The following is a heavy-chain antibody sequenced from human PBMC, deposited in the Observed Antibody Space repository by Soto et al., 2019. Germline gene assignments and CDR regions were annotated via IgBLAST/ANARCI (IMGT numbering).Heavy chain of an antibody. Sequence: QLQLQESGPVLVKPSETLSLTCTVSGGSIRSGPYSWGWIRQAPGKGLEWIGTFYYSGSTYYNPSRGSRVTISVDTSKNQFSLKVSSVTAADSAMYYCARLGGYCSGTSCYGYYGMDVWGQGTTVTVSS. D-gene: IGHD2-2*01. CDR1: GGSIRSGPYS. CDR3: ARLGGYCSGTSCYGYYGMDV. V-gene: IGHV4-39*01. CDR2: FYYSGST. J-gene: IGHJ6*02.